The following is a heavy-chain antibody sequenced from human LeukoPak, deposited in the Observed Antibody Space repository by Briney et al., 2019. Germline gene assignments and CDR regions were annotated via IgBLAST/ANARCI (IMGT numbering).Heavy chain of an antibody. CDR1: GGSFSGYY. Sequence: SETLSLTCAVYGGSFSGYYWSWIRQPPGKGLEWIGEINHSGSTNYNPSLKSRVTISVDTSKNQFSLKLSSVTAADTAVHYCARETRTYSSGWYYFDYWGQGTLVTVSS. V-gene: IGHV4-34*01. CDR2: INHSGST. D-gene: IGHD6-19*01. J-gene: IGHJ4*02. CDR3: ARETRTYSSGWYYFDY.